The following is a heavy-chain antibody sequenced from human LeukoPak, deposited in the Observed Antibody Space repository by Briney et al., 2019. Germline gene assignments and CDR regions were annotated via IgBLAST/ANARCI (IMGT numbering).Heavy chain of an antibody. D-gene: IGHD2-15*01. CDR2: IYYSGTT. Sequence: SETLSLTCTVSGGSISSSSYYWGWIRQPPGKGLEWIGRIYYSGTTYYNPSLKSRVTISVDTSKNQFSLKLNSVTATDTAVYYCARFLVVSAPFGYDAWGKGTLVTVSS. CDR3: ARFLVVSAPFGYDA. J-gene: IGHJ4*02. CDR1: GGSISSSSYY. V-gene: IGHV4-39*01.